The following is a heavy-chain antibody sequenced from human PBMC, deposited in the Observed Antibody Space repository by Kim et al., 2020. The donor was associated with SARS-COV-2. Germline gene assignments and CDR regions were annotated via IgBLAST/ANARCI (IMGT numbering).Heavy chain of an antibody. J-gene: IGHJ6*02. CDR2: IDPSDSYT. CDR1: GYSFTSYW. CDR3: ARRTSGGYSSSWPPKDYGMDV. D-gene: IGHD6-13*01. Sequence: GESLKISCKGSGYSFTSYWISWVRQMPGKGLEWMGRIDPSDSYTNYSPSFQGHVTISADKSISTAYLQWSSLKASDTAMYYCARRTSGGYSSSWPPKDYGMDVWGQGTTVTVSS. V-gene: IGHV5-10-1*01.